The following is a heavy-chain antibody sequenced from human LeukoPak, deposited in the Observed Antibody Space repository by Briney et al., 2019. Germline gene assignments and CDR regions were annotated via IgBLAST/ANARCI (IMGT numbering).Heavy chain of an antibody. CDR1: GFTFDDYA. J-gene: IGHJ4*02. CDR3: ARDSIGRWLRYFDY. Sequence: PGGSLRLSCAASGFTFDDYAMHWVRQAPGKGLEWVSGISWNSGRIGYADSVKGRFTISRDNSKNTLYLQMNSLRAEDTAVYYCARDSIGRWLRYFDYWGQGTLVTVSS. V-gene: IGHV3-9*01. D-gene: IGHD4-23*01. CDR2: ISWNSGRI.